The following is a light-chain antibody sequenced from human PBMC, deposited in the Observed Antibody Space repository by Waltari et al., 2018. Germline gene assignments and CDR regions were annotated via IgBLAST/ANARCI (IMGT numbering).Light chain of an antibody. CDR1: NIGTYI. Sequence: SYVVTQPPSVSAAPGETATITCGGDNIGTYIVHWYQQKAGQAPVLVIFYDRDRPSGIPDRFSGSNSGNTATLTISMVEAGDEARYYCHVWHPHVDPGVFGTGTEVTVL. J-gene: IGLJ1*01. V-gene: IGLV3-21*04. CDR2: YDR. CDR3: HVWHPHVDPGV.